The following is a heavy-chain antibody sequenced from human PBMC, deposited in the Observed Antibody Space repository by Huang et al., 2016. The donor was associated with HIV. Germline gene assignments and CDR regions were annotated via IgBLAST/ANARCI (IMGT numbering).Heavy chain of an antibody. CDR2: SNTATGGL. CDR1: RYTFNSYT. Sequence: QVQLVQSGSEFKKPGDSVRVSCKASRYTFNSYTINWVRQAPGQGLEWIGWSNTATGGLTYTPGFTGRFVLSFDNSVTTAFLHITDLRVDDTAVYYCARGGGGGTWQTPLVWFDPWGQGTLVAVSP. CDR3: ARGGGGGTWQTPLVWFDP. J-gene: IGHJ5*02. V-gene: IGHV7-4-1*02. D-gene: IGHD2-15*01.